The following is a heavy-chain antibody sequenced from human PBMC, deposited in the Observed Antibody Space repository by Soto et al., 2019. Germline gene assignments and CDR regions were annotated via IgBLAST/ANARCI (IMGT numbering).Heavy chain of an antibody. J-gene: IGHJ4*02. Sequence: ASVKVSCKASGYTFTSYAMHWVRQAPGQRLEWMGWINAGNGNTKYSQKFQGRVTITRDTSASTAYMELSSLRSEDTAVYYFAREEDIVVVVAAIREYYFDYWGQGTLVTVSS. D-gene: IGHD2-15*01. V-gene: IGHV1-3*01. CDR2: INAGNGNT. CDR1: GYTFTSYA. CDR3: AREEDIVVVVAAIREYYFDY.